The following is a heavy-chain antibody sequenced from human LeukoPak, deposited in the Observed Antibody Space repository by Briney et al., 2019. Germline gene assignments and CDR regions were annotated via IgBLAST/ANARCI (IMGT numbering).Heavy chain of an antibody. V-gene: IGHV1-2*02. CDR3: ARDGLWFGELFLNWFDP. J-gene: IGHJ5*02. CDR1: GYTFTGYY. Sequence: ASVKGYCKASGYTFTGYYMHWVRQATGQGLEWMGWINPNSGGTNYAQKFHGRVTMTRDTSISTAYMELSRLRSDDTAVYYCARDGLWFGELFLNWFDPWGQGTLVTVSS. D-gene: IGHD3-10*01. CDR2: INPNSGGT.